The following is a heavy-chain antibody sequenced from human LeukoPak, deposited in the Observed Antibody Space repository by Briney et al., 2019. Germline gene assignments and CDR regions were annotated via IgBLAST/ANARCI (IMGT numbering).Heavy chain of an antibody. J-gene: IGHJ4*02. CDR2: IYYSGST. Sequence: SETLSLTCTVSGGSISISTYYWGWIRQPPGKGLEWIGTIYYSGSTYYNPSLKSRVTISVDTSKNQFSLKLNSVTAADTAVYYCARQTSDYSYYFDHWGQGTLVTVSS. CDR1: GGSISISTYY. D-gene: IGHD3-3*01. V-gene: IGHV4-39*01. CDR3: ARQTSDYSYYFDH.